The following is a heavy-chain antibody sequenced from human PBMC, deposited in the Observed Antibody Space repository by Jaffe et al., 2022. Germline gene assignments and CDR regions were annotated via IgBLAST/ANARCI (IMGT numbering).Heavy chain of an antibody. D-gene: IGHD3-10*01. CDR1: GFTFSSYG. CDR3: AKENVYYGSGIYYFDY. J-gene: IGHJ4*02. V-gene: IGHV3-30*02. Sequence: QVQLVESGGGVVQPGGSLRLSCAASGFTFSSYGMHWVRQAPGKGLEWVAFIRYDGSNKYYADSVKGRFTISRDNSKNTLYLQMNSLRAEDTAVYYCAKENVYYGSGIYYFDYWGQGTLVTVSS. CDR2: IRYDGSNK.